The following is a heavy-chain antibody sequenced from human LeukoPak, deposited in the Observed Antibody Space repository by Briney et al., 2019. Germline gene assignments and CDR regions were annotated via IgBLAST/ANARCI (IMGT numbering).Heavy chain of an antibody. CDR1: GGTFSSYA. CDR3: AREEAAAAGSTFDY. V-gene: IGHV1-69*06. J-gene: IGHJ4*02. Sequence: SVMVSCKASGGTFSSYAIRWVRQAPGQGLAWMGGIIPIFGTANYAQKLQGRVTITADKSTSTAYTELSSLRSEDTAVYYCAREEAAAAGSTFDYSGQGTLVTVSS. D-gene: IGHD6-13*01. CDR2: IIPIFGTA.